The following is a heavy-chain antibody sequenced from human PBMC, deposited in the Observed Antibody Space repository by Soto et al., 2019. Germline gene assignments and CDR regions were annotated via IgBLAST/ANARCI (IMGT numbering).Heavy chain of an antibody. CDR2: MNPNSGNT. CDR1: GYTFTSYD. CDR3: ARGPTRITIFGVVTGDNWYDP. V-gene: IGHV1-8*01. J-gene: IGHJ5*02. D-gene: IGHD3-3*01. Sequence: GASVKVSCKASGYTFTSYDINWVRQATGQGLEWMGWMNPNSGNTGYAQKFQGRVTMTRNTSISTAYMELSSLRSEDTAVYYCARGPTRITIFGVVTGDNWYDPWGQGTLVTVSS.